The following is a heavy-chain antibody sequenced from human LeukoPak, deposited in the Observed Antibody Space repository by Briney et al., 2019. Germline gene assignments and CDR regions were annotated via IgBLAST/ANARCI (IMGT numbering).Heavy chain of an antibody. J-gene: IGHJ4*02. CDR3: TREVNDYKNYGGRYYFDY. CDR2: RKEDGSEK. Sequence: PGGSLRLSCAASGFTFSTYWLSWVRQAPGKGQGRVANRKEDGSEKYYVDSVKGRFTISRDNAKSSLYLQMNSLRADDTAVYFWTREVNDYKNYGGRYYFDYWGQGTLVTVSS. V-gene: IGHV3-7*01. CDR1: GFTFSTYW. D-gene: IGHD4-11*01.